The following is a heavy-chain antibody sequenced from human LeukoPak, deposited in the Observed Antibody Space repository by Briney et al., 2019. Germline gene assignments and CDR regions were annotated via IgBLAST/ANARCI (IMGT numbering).Heavy chain of an antibody. J-gene: IGHJ6*02. CDR2: IYYSGST. CDR1: GGSIRSYY. V-gene: IGHV4-59*06. CDR3: ARDKPHYYDSSGYYTNYYYYGMDV. D-gene: IGHD3-22*01. Sequence: PSETLSLTCTVSGGSIRSYYWSWIRQSPEKGLEWIGYIYYSGSTYYNPSLKSRVTISVDTSKNQFSLKLSSVTAADTAVYYCARDKPHYYDSSGYYTNYYYYGMDVWGQGTTVTVSS.